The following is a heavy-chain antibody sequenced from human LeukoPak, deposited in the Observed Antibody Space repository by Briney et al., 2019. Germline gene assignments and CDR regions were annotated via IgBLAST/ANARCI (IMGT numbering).Heavy chain of an antibody. CDR1: GFTFSSYA. D-gene: IGHD3-3*01. CDR3: AKDFGRNFWSGYYTEGDY. Sequence: GGSLRLSCAASGFTFSSYATSWVRQAPGKGLEWVSAISGSGGSTYYADSVKGRFTISRDYSKNTLYLQMNSLRAEDTVVYYCAKDFGRNFWSGYYTEGDYWGQGTLVTVSS. CDR2: ISGSGGST. J-gene: IGHJ4*02. V-gene: IGHV3-23*01.